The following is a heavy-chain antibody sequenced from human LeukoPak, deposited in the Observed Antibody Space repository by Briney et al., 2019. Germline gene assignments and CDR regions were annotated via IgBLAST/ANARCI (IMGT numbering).Heavy chain of an antibody. V-gene: IGHV4-4*02. J-gene: IGHJ4*02. Sequence: KTSETLSLTCAVSGGSISSNNWWSWVRQPPGKGLEWIGEIYHSGSTYYNPSLKSRVTISVDTSKNQFSLKLSSVTAADTAVYYCAREHAYGSGSYYANPIDYWGQGTLVTVSS. CDR3: AREHAYGSGSYYANPIDY. CDR2: IYHSGST. CDR1: GGSISSNNW. D-gene: IGHD3-10*01.